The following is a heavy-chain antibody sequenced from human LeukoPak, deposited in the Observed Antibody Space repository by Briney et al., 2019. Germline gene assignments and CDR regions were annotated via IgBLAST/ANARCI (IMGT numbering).Heavy chain of an antibody. CDR1: GGSISSSSYY. CDR2: IYYSGST. V-gene: IGHV4-39*01. Sequence: SETLSLTCTVSGGSISSSSYYWGWIRQPPGKGLEWIGSIYYSGSTYYNPSLKSRVTISVDTSKNQVSLRLSSVTAADTAVYYCARHAAGVDLWFEFWGQGTLVTVSS. CDR3: ARHAAGVDLWFEF. D-gene: IGHD2-21*01. J-gene: IGHJ4*02.